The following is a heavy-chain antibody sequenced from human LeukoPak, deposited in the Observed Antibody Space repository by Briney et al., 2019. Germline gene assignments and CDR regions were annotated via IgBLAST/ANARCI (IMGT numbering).Heavy chain of an antibody. V-gene: IGHV1-2*02. CDR1: GYTFTGYY. D-gene: IGHD3-10*01. Sequence: ASVKVSCKASGYTFTGYYMHWVRQAPGQGLEWMGWINPNSGGTNYAQKFQGRVTMTRDTSISTAYMELSRLISDDTAVYYCARVWGVRGVIPFYWGQGTLVTVSS. CDR3: ARVWGVRGVIPFY. J-gene: IGHJ4*02. CDR2: INPNSGGT.